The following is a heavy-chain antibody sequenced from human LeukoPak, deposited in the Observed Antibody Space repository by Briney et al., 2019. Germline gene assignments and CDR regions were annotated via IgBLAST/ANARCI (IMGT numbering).Heavy chain of an antibody. CDR2: INPSGGST. D-gene: IGHD3-22*01. CDR1: GYTFTSYY. CDR3: ARAGNYYDSSGRYVPFDY. V-gene: IGHV1-46*01. Sequence: AASVKVSCKASGYTFTSYYMHWVRQAPGQGLEWMGIINPSGGSTSYAQKFQGRVTMTRDMSTSTVYMELSSLRSEDTAVYYCARAGNYYDSSGRYVPFDYWGQGTLVTVSS. J-gene: IGHJ4*02.